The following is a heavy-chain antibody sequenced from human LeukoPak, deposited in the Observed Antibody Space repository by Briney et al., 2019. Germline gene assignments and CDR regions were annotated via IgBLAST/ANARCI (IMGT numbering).Heavy chain of an antibody. CDR3: AREQGRGSTWYPEYFQP. V-gene: IGHV3-48*02. CDR2: ISRPGNTV. J-gene: IGHJ1*01. D-gene: IGHD6-13*01. Sequence: GGSLRLSCEGSGFTFSSYSMNWVRQAPGKGLEWVSYISRPGNTVYYADSVRGRFAISRDNAKNSLYLQMSSLRDEDTAVYYCAREQGRGSTWYPEYFQPWGQGTLVIVSS. CDR1: GFTFSSYS.